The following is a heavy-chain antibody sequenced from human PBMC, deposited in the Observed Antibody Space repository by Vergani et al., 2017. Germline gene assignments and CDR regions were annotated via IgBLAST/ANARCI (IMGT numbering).Heavy chain of an antibody. D-gene: IGHD2-15*01. V-gene: IGHV3-23*01. J-gene: IGHJ4*02. Sequence: EVQLLESGGGLVQPGGSLRLFCAASGFTFSSYAMSWVRQAPGKGLEWVSAISGSGGSTYYADSVKGRFTISRDNSKNTLYLQMNSLRAEDTAVYYCAKCSPCGGSCYSLRVYFDYWGQGTLVTVSS. CDR1: GFTFSSYA. CDR3: AKCSPCGGSCYSLRVYFDY. CDR2: ISGSGGST.